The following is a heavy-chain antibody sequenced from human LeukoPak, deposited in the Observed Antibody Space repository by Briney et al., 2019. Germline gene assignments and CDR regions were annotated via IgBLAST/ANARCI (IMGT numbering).Heavy chain of an antibody. J-gene: IGHJ4*02. CDR3: AARPGYCSGGSCYSGPFDY. Sequence: GGSLRLSCAASGFTFILYEMNWVRQAPGKGLESLSYINRSGTTIYYADSVKGRFTISRDNAKNSLYLQMNSLRAEDTAVYYCAARPGYCSGGSCYSGPFDYWGQGTLVTVSS. V-gene: IGHV3-48*03. D-gene: IGHD2-15*01. CDR2: INRSGTTI. CDR1: GFTFILYE.